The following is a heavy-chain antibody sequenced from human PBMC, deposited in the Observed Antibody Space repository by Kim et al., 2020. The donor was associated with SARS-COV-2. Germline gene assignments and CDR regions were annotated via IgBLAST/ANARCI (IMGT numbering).Heavy chain of an antibody. V-gene: IGHV3-30*01. Sequence: YADSVKGRFTSSRDNYKNTLYLQMNSLRAEDTAVYYCAREGYELWVHFDYWGQGTLVTVSS. J-gene: IGHJ4*02. CDR3: AREGYELWVHFDY. D-gene: IGHD5-18*01.